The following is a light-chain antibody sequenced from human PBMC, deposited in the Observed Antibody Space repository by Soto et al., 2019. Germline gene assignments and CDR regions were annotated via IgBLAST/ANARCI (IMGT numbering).Light chain of an antibody. CDR3: ATWDDSLNAYV. J-gene: IGLJ1*01. CDR2: SNN. Sequence: QSVLTQTPSASGTPGQRVTISCSGRTSNLGSNTVHWYQQLPGTAPKRLIHSNNQRPSGVPDRFSGSKSGTSASLAISGLQSEDEADYYCATWDDSLNAYVFGTVTKLTVL. V-gene: IGLV1-44*01. CDR1: TSNLGSNT.